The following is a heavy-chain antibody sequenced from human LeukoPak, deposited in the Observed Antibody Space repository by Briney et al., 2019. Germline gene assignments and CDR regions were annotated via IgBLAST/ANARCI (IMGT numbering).Heavy chain of an antibody. V-gene: IGHV5-51*01. CDR1: GYTFSSYW. CDR3: ARVSVAGPYDAFDI. J-gene: IGHJ3*02. D-gene: IGHD6-19*01. CDR2: IYPRGSDT. Sequence: GGSLKISCRGSGYTFSSYWIGWVRQMPGKGLEWMGIIYPRGSDTRYSPSFQGQVNISADKSISTAHLQWTSLKTSDTAIYYCARVSVAGPYDAFDIWGQGTLVTVSS.